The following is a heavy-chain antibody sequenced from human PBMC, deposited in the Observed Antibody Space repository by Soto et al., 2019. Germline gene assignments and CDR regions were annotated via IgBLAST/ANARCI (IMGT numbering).Heavy chain of an antibody. CDR3: ARDGAPLGYCSSTSCYAPLYYFDY. CDR1: GGTFSSYT. CDR2: IIPILGIA. J-gene: IGHJ4*02. D-gene: IGHD2-2*01. Sequence: GASVKVSCKASGGTFSSYTISWVRQAPGQGLEWMGRIIPILGIANYAQKFQGRVTITADKSTSTAYMELSSLRSEDTAVYYCARDGAPLGYCSSTSCYAPLYYFDYWGQGTLVTVSS. V-gene: IGHV1-69*04.